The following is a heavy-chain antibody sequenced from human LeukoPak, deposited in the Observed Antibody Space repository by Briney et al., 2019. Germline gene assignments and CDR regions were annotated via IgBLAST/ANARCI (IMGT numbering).Heavy chain of an antibody. D-gene: IGHD3-10*01. Sequence: GGSLRLSCAASGFTFSNYGVHWVRQAPGRGLEWVAFIRYDGFNKYYADSVKGRFTISRDNSRNTLSLQMNSLRAEDTAVYYCAKDRSSYGSGSYDYWGQGTLVTVSS. CDR2: IRYDGFNK. CDR3: AKDRSSYGSGSYDY. J-gene: IGHJ4*02. V-gene: IGHV3-30*02. CDR1: GFTFSNYG.